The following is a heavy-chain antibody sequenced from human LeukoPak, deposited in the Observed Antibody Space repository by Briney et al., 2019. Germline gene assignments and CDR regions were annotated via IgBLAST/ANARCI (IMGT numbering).Heavy chain of an antibody. CDR2: MNPTSGNT. CDR3: ATRPSGGSYYWYH. CDR1: GYTSTSYN. V-gene: IGHV1-8*01. J-gene: IGHJ5*02. Sequence: SVKVSCTSSGYTSTSYNINWVRQATAQGLEFLHWMNPTSGNTGYAQKFQGRVTMTATTYISTVYMEPTRPRSEDTSLYYCATRPSGGSYYWYHWGQETLATDSS. D-gene: IGHD1-26*01.